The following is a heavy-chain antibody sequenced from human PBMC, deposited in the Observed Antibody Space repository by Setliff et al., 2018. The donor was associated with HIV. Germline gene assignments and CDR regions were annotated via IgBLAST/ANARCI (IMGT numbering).Heavy chain of an antibody. V-gene: IGHV4-4*07. J-gene: IGHJ4*02. CDR3: ARGSRSHGGMFGY. CDR2: IYSSGST. CDR1: GGSINSYY. D-gene: IGHD6-13*01. Sequence: SETLSLTCTVSGGSINSYYWSWIRQPAGKGLEWIGRIYSSGSTNYNPSLKSRVTMSLDTSKNQFSLKLSSVTAADTAIYYCARGSRSHGGMFGYWGQGTQVTVSS.